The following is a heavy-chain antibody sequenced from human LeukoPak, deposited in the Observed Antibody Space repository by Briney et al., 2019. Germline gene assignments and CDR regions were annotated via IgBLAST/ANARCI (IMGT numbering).Heavy chain of an antibody. CDR2: IYSSGST. D-gene: IGHD1-26*01. V-gene: IGHV4-4*07. CDR1: GASISTYY. J-gene: IGHJ5*02. CDR3: ARRVSEVEPTLRCGENWFDP. Sequence: PAETLSLTCTVSGASISTYYWNGIRQPAGKGLEWVGRIYSSGSTIYNPSLKSRVTMSVDTSKNQFSLKLSSVTAADTAVYYCARRVSEVEPTLRCGENWFDPWGQGTLVTVSS.